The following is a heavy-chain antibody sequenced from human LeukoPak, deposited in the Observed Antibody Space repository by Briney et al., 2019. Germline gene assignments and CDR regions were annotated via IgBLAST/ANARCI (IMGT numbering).Heavy chain of an antibody. J-gene: IGHJ6*03. CDR2: IYHSGST. Sequence: PSETQSLTCAVSGYSISSGYYWGWIRQPPGKGLEWIGSIYHSGSTYYNPSLKSRVTISVDTSKNQFSLKLSSVTAADTAVYYCARPTYYYDSSGYYYFDYMDVWGKGTTVTVSS. V-gene: IGHV4-38-2*01. CDR3: ARPTYYYDSSGYYYFDYMDV. D-gene: IGHD3-22*01. CDR1: GYSISSGYY.